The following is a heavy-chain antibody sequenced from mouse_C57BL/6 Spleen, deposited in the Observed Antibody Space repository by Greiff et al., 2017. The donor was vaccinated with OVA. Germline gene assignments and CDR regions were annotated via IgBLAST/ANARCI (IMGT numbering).Heavy chain of an antibody. Sequence: VQLQQSGAELVKPGASVKMSCKASGYTFTSYWITWVKQRPGQGLEWIGDIYPGSGSTNYNEKFKSKATLTVDTSSSTAYMQLSSLTSEDSAVYYCARWLRGYYAMDYWGQGTSVTVSS. D-gene: IGHD2-2*01. CDR2: IYPGSGST. CDR1: GYTFTSYW. J-gene: IGHJ4*01. V-gene: IGHV1-55*01. CDR3: ARWLRGYYAMDY.